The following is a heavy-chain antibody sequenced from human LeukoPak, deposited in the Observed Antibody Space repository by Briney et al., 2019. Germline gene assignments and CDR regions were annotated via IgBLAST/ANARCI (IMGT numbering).Heavy chain of an antibody. D-gene: IGHD6-19*01. V-gene: IGHV1-46*01. J-gene: IGHJ6*02. CDR3: ARGLESSGWYGMDV. CDR1: GYSFSRYY. Sequence: ASVKVSCKTSGYSFSRYYIHWVRQAPGQGLEWVGIINTSAATTRYGQKFKGRVTATRDTSTSTVYMEMSSLKSGDTAVYYCARGLESSGWYGMDVWGQGTTVTVSS. CDR2: INTSAATT.